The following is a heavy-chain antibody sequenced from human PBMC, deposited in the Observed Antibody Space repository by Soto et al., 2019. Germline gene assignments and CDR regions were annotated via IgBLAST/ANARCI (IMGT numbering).Heavy chain of an antibody. Sequence: GASVKVSCKASGYTFTRYYMHWVRQAPEQGLEWMGIINPSGGSTSYAQKFQGRVTMTRDTSTSTVYMELSSLRSEYTAVYYCARYRDSLPGYWGQGTLVTVSS. V-gene: IGHV1-46*03. CDR1: GYTFTRYY. J-gene: IGHJ4*02. CDR2: INPSGGST. CDR3: ARYRDSLPGY. D-gene: IGHD2-15*01.